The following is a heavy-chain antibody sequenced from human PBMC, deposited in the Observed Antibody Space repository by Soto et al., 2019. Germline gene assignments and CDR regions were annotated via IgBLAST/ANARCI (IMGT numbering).Heavy chain of an antibody. CDR2: IYYSGST. CDR3: AIMDYYDSSGYYPGAEYFQH. J-gene: IGHJ1*01. V-gene: IGHV4-59*01. D-gene: IGHD3-22*01. CDR1: GGSISSYY. Sequence: LSLTCTVSGGSISSYYWSWIRQPPGKGLEWIGYIYYSGSTNYNPSLKSRVTISVDTSKNQFSLKLSSVTAADTAVYYCAIMDYYDSSGYYPGAEYFQHWGQGTLVTVSS.